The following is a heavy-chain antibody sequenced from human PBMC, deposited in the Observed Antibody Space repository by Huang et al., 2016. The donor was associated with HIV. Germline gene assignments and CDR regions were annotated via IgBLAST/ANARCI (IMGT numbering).Heavy chain of an antibody. J-gene: IGHJ4*02. V-gene: IGHV4-39*01. Sequence: QLQLQESGPGLVKPSETLSLTCTVSGGSIRSDNYYWGWMRQPPGKGLEWIGSVYYSGRTYYNPSLKSRVTITVDTSKNQCSLKMRSVTAADTAVYYCARLPGSITMIRGVITDPYWGQGTLVTVSS. CDR1: GGSIRSDNYY. CDR2: VYYSGRT. D-gene: IGHD3-10*01. CDR3: ARLPGSITMIRGVITDPY.